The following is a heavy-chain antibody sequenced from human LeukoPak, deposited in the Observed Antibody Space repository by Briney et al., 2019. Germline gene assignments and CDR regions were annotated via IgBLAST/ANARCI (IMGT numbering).Heavy chain of an antibody. J-gene: IGHJ4*02. CDR2: INHSGST. CDR3: ARLYYDYVWGSHRLLVRPYYFDY. V-gene: IGHV4-34*01. D-gene: IGHD3-16*02. CDR1: GGSFSGYY. Sequence: SETLSLTCAVYGGSFSGYYWSWIRQPPGKGLEWIGEINHSGSTNYNPSLKSRVTISVDTSKNQFSLKLSSVTAADTAVYYCARLYYDYVWGSHRLLVRPYYFDYWGQGTLVTVSS.